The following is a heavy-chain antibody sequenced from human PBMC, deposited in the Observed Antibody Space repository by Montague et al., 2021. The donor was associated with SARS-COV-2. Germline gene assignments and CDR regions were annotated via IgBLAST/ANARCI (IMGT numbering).Heavy chain of an antibody. J-gene: IGHJ4*02. CDR3: ARHRTYYYAVWGTHRYTPDY. D-gene: IGHD3-16*02. CDR1: GASFSSGSYY. CDR2: IYYSGSS. V-gene: IGHV4-39*01. Sequence: SETLSLTCSVSGASFSSGSYYWVWIRQPPGKGPEFIGSIYYSGSSKYNPSLKSRVTMSVDTSTNQFSLRVTSVTAADSAVYYCARHRTYYYAVWGTHRYTPDYWGQGTLVTVSS.